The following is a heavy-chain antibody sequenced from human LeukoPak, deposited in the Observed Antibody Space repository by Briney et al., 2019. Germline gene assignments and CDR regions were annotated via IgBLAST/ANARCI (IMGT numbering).Heavy chain of an antibody. D-gene: IGHD6-6*01. CDR1: GGSFSGYY. CDR3: ARGVREQLVLFSFDY. V-gene: IGHV4-34*01. CDR2: INHSGST. Sequence: SETLSLTCAVSGGSFSGYYWSWIRQPPGKGLEWIGEINHSGSTNYNPSLKSRVTISVDTSKNQFSLKLSSVTAADTAVYYCARGVREQLVLFSFDYWGQGTLVTVSS. J-gene: IGHJ4*02.